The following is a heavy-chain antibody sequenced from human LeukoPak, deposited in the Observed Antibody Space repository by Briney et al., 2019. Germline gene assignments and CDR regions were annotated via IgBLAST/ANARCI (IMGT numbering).Heavy chain of an antibody. J-gene: IGHJ4*02. CDR2: ISSSSSYI. Sequence: GGSLRLSCAASGFTFSGYSMNWVRQAPGKGLEWVSSISSSSSYIYYADSVKGRFTISRDNAKNSLYLQMNSLRAEDTAVYYCARPAIVGATSPDYWGQGTLVTVSS. D-gene: IGHD1-26*01. CDR1: GFTFSGYS. V-gene: IGHV3-21*01. CDR3: ARPAIVGATSPDY.